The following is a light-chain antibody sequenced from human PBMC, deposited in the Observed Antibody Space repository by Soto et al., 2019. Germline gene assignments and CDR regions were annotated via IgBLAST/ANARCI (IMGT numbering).Light chain of an antibody. CDR1: QSITDW. CDR3: QDGDNYPST. CDR2: TAS. V-gene: IGKV1-5*03. Sequence: DIQMTQSPSTVSASVGDRVTITCRASQSITDWLAWYQQKPGKAPKFLIYTASNLEGGVTSRFSGSGSGTEFTLTISSVQPDDFAPYYCQDGDNYPSTFGQGTKVEIK. J-gene: IGKJ1*01.